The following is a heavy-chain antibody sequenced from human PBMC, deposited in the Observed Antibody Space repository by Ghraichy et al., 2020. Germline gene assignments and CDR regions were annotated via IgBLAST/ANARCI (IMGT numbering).Heavy chain of an antibody. J-gene: IGHJ6*03. CDR2: IIPIFGTA. CDR3: ARVGPGYSSGPPTSYYYYMDV. D-gene: IGHD6-19*01. V-gene: IGHV1-69*06. Sequence: SVKVSCKASGGTFSSYAISWVRQAPGQGFEWMGGIIPIFGTANYAQKFQGRVTITADKSTSTAYMELSSLRSEDTAVYYCARVGPGYSSGPPTSYYYYMDVWGKGTTVTVSS. CDR1: GGTFSSYA.